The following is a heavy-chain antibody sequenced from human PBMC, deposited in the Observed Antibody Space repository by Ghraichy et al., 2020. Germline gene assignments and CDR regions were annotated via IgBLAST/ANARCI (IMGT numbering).Heavy chain of an antibody. J-gene: IGHJ4*02. CDR3: ARHQRETNIVVVTAALDY. CDR2: IYYSGST. CDR1: GGSISSSSYY. D-gene: IGHD2-21*02. V-gene: IGHV4-39*01. Sequence: SETLSLTCTVSGGSISSSSYYWGWIRQPPGKGLEWIGSIYYSGSTYYNPSLKSRVTISVDTSKNQFSLKLSSVTAADTAVYYCARHQRETNIVVVTAALDYWGQGTLVTVSS.